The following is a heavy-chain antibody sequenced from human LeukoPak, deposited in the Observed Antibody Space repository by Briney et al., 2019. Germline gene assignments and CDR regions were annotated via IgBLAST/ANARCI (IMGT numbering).Heavy chain of an antibody. J-gene: IGHJ5*02. V-gene: IGHV1-2*02. CDR2: INPNSGGT. Sequence: ASVKVSCKASGYTFTGYYMHWVRQAPGKGLEWMGWINPNSGGTNYAQKFQGRVTMTRYTSISTAYMELSRLRSDDTAVYYCARGQATVKTAYWFDPWGQGTLVTVSS. CDR3: ARGQATVKTAYWFDP. D-gene: IGHD4-11*01. CDR1: GYTFTGYY.